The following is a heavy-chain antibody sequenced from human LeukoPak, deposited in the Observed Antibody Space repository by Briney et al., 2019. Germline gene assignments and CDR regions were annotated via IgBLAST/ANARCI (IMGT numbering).Heavy chain of an antibody. CDR2: IYHSGST. D-gene: IGHD6-13*01. Sequence: SETLSLTCAVSGGSISSSNWRSWVRHPPGKGLEWIGEIYHSGSTNYNPSLKSRVTISVDKSKNQFSLKLSSVTAADTAVYYCATGGIAAAVDAFDIWGQGTMVTVSS. CDR1: GGSISSSNW. CDR3: ATGGIAAAVDAFDI. V-gene: IGHV4-4*02. J-gene: IGHJ3*02.